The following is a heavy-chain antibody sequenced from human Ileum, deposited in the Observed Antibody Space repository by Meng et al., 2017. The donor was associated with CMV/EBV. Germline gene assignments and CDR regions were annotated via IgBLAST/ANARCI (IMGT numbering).Heavy chain of an antibody. CDR3: ARAHVIPNGNYMFDY. D-gene: IGHD1-7*01. V-gene: IGHV4-4*08. J-gene: IGHJ4*02. CDR2: ISSSGDT. CDR1: NGSFNIYY. Sequence: QVHLQESGPGLVKPSETLSLTCSVSNGSFNIYYWSWLRQSPGKGLEFIAYISSSGDTNYNPPLRSRVAISIDTTKEHFSLRLTSVTAADTAVNYCARAHVIPNGNYMFDYWGQGALVTVSS.